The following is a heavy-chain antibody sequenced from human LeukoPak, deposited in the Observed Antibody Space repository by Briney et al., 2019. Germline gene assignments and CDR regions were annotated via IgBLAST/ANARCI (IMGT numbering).Heavy chain of an antibody. CDR1: GFTFSNYG. D-gene: IGHD6-19*01. Sequence: GGSLRLSCAASGFTFSNYGMSWVRQAPGKGLEWISAISGSGASTYYADSVKGRFTISRDNPKNTLYLQMNSLRAEDTAVYYCAKDLSYSSGWYFDYWGQGTLVTVSS. CDR2: ISGSGAST. J-gene: IGHJ4*02. CDR3: AKDLSYSSGWYFDY. V-gene: IGHV3-23*01.